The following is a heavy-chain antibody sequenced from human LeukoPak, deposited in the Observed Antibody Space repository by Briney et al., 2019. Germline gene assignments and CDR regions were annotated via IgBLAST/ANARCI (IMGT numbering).Heavy chain of an antibody. CDR2: IRSKANSYAT. V-gene: IGHV3-73*01. J-gene: IGHJ4*02. D-gene: IGHD3-16*01. CDR1: GFTFSGSA. CDR3: TTPGGYYFDY. Sequence: GGSLRLSCAASGFTFSGSAMHWVRQASGKGLEWVGRIRSKANSYATAYAASVKGRFTISRDDSKNTAYLQMNSLKTEDTAVYYCTTPGGYYFDYWGQGTLVAVSS.